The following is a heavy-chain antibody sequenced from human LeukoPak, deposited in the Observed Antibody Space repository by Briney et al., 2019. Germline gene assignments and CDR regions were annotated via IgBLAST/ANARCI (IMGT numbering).Heavy chain of an antibody. Sequence: GGSLRLSCAVSGFSVSSNYMSWVRQAPGKGLEWVSVIYSGGGIYYADSVKGRFTSSSDSSKNMMYLQLSSLRVEDTAVYFCARDSHKGFWGQGALVTVPS. V-gene: IGHV3-66*01. CDR1: GFSVSSNY. J-gene: IGHJ4*02. CDR3: ARDSHKGF. CDR2: IYSGGGI.